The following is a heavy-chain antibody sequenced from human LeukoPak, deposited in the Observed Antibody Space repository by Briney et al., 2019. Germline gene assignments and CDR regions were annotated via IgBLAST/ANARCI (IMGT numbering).Heavy chain of an antibody. CDR2: ISNSSSYI. CDR3: ARDLGSTSCFDY. CDR1: GFTFISYS. V-gene: IGHV3-21*01. Sequence: PGGSLRLSCAASGFTFISYSLNWVRQAPGKGLEWVSSISNSSSYIYYADSVRGRFTISRDNAKNSLYLQMNSLRAADTAVYYCARDLGSTSCFDYWGQGTLVTVSS. J-gene: IGHJ4*02. D-gene: IGHD2-2*01.